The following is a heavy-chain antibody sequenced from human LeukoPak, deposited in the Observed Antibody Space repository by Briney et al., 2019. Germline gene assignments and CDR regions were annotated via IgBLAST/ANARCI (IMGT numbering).Heavy chain of an antibody. J-gene: IGHJ5*02. Sequence: SETLSLTCTVSGGSINTDNYYWSWIRQSPVKGLEWIGYIHHTGTTYYNPSLRSRVSISVFTSNNQFSLTLISVTAADTAVYYCARSLVPYFGGLDPWGRGTLVTVSS. CDR1: GGSINTDNYY. CDR2: IHHTGTT. V-gene: IGHV4-31*03. D-gene: IGHD2-2*01. CDR3: ARSLVPYFGGLDP.